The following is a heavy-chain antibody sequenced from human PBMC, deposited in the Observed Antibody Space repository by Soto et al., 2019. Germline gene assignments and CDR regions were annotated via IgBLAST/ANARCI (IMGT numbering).Heavy chain of an antibody. Sequence: PSETLSLTCAVSGGSISSSNWWSWVRQPPGKGLEWIGEIYHSGSTNYNPSLKSRVTISVDKSKNQFSLKLSSVTAADTAVYYCARDRAYCGGDCSDAFDIWGQGTMVTVSS. CDR3: ARDRAYCGGDCSDAFDI. J-gene: IGHJ3*02. CDR2: IYHSGST. CDR1: GGSISSSNW. D-gene: IGHD2-21*02. V-gene: IGHV4-4*02.